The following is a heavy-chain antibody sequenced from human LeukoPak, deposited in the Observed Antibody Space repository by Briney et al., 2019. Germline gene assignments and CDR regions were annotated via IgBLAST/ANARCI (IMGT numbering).Heavy chain of an antibody. J-gene: IGHJ4*02. Sequence: GASVKLSCKASGYTFTGYYMHWVRQAPGQGLEWMGWINPNSGGTNYAQKFQGRVTMTRDTSISTAYMELSRLRSDDTAVYYCFITMVRGDPSDYWGQGTLVTVSS. CDR3: FITMVRGDPSDY. D-gene: IGHD3-10*01. CDR2: INPNSGGT. V-gene: IGHV1-2*02. CDR1: GYTFTGYY.